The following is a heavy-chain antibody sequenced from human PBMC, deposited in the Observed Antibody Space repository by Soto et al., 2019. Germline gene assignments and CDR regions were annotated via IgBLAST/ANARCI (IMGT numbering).Heavy chain of an antibody. CDR3: AKDYQSESYSGKYAIDS. D-gene: IGHD1-26*01. J-gene: IGHJ5*01. Sequence: EVQLLESGGGLVQPGGSLRLSCAASGFTFSSSVMSWVRQAPGKGLEWVSAISGGHTTYYADAVKGRFTITRDTSKNTLYLQMNSLRAEDTALYYGAKDYQSESYSGKYAIDSWGQGTLVSVST. CDR2: ISGGHTT. CDR1: GFTFSSSV. V-gene: IGHV3-23*01.